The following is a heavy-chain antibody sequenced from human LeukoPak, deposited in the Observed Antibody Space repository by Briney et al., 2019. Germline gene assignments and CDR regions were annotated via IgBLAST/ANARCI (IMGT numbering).Heavy chain of an antibody. CDR2: ISESSNYR. J-gene: IGHJ4*02. V-gene: IGHV3-21*01. D-gene: IGHD6-13*01. Sequence: GGSLRLSCAASGFTFSSYTMNWVRQAPGKGLEWVSSISESSNYRYYADSLKGRFTISRDNAKNSLYLQMNSLRAEDTAVYYCAREGYSNSWYYFDYWGQGILVTVSS. CDR1: GFTFSSYT. CDR3: AREGYSNSWYYFDY.